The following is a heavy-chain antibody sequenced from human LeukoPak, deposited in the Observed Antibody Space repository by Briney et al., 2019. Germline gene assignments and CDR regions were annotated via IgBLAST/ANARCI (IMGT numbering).Heavy chain of an antibody. CDR3: ARGMVYAVFDI. D-gene: IGHD2-8*01. CDR2: IKQDGSEK. Sequence: GALRLSCAASGFTFSSYWMSWVRQAPGEGLEWVANIKQDGSEKYYVDSVKGRFTISRDNAKNSLYLQMNSLRAEDTAVYYCARGMVYAVFDIWGQGTMVTVSS. CDR1: GFTFSSYW. J-gene: IGHJ3*02. V-gene: IGHV3-7*01.